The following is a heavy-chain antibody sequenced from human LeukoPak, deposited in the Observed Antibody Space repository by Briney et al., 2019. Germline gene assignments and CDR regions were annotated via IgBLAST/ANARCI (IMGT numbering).Heavy chain of an antibody. Sequence: GGSLRLSCAASRFTFSGSVMHWVRQASGKGREWIGRIRSKTNSYPTAYAASVKGRFTISRDESKNTAYLQMNSLKTEDTAQYYCSIHSTLGLTGMEYYYMDVWAKRTTVTVSS. D-gene: IGHD7-27*01. CDR2: IRSKTNSYPT. CDR1: RFTFSGSV. J-gene: IGHJ6*03. CDR3: SIHSTLGLTGMEYYYMDV. V-gene: IGHV3-73*01.